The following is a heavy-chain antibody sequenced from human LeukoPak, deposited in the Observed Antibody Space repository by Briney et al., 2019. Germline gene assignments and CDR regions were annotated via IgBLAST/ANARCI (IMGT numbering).Heavy chain of an antibody. CDR1: GASFSGYY. D-gene: IGHD2-15*01. CDR3: ARGLMVAGSSGAFDI. Sequence: SETLSLTCAVYGASFSGYYWNWIRQPPGKGLEWIGEINHSGSTNYISSLKSRVTISIDTSKNQFSLKMSSVTAADTAVYYCARGLMVAGSSGAFDIWGQGTLVTVSS. V-gene: IGHV4-34*01. CDR2: INHSGST. J-gene: IGHJ3*02.